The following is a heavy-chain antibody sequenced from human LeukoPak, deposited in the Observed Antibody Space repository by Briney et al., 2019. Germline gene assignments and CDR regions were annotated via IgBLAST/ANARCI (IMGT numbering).Heavy chain of an antibody. V-gene: IGHV4-59*01. Sequence: PSETLSLTCTVSGGSISSYYWSWIRQPPGKGLEWIGYIYYSGSTNYNPSLKSRVTISVDTSKNQFSLKLSSVTAADTAVYYCARGNYGSGSYFYYYYYYMDVWGKGTTVTVSS. D-gene: IGHD3-10*01. CDR2: IYYSGST. CDR1: GGSISSYY. CDR3: ARGNYGSGSYFYYYYYYMDV. J-gene: IGHJ6*03.